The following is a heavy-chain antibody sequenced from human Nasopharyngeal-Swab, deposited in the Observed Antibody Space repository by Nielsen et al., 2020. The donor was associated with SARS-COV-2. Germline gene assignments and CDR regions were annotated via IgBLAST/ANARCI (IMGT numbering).Heavy chain of an antibody. CDR3: ARINYYDSSGYYS. V-gene: IGHV4-39*01. D-gene: IGHD3-22*01. J-gene: IGHJ4*02. CDR1: GGSISSSSYY. Sequence: SETLSPTCTVSGGSISSSSYYWGWIRQPPGKGLEWIGSIYYSGNTYYNPSLKSQVTISVDTSKDQFPLKLSSVTAADTAVYYCARINYYDSSGYYSWGQGTLVTVSS. CDR2: IYYSGNT.